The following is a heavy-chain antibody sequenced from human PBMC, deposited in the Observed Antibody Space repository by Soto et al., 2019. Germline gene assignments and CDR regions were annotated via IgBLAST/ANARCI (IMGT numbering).Heavy chain of an antibody. CDR1: GDSVSSISAA. V-gene: IGHV6-1*01. CDR3: ARADCSGGACYSDGYFDY. CDR2: TYYRSDWYY. Sequence: PSPSLSLTCAISGDSVSSISAAGNWFRQSPSRGLEWLGRTYYRSDWYYDYSVSVKGRLTINPDTSKNQFSLQMNSVTPEDTAVYYCARADCSGGACYSDGYFDYWGQGTPVTVSS. D-gene: IGHD2-15*01. J-gene: IGHJ4*02.